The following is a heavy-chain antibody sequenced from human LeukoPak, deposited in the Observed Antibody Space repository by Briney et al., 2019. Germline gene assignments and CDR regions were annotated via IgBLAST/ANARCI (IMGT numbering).Heavy chain of an antibody. J-gene: IGHJ4*02. CDR2: IYHSGST. Sequence: SETLSLTCTVSGYSISSGYYWGWIRQPPGKGLGWIGSIYHSGSTYYNPSLKSRVTISVDTSKNQFSLKLSSVTAADTAVYYCARGVLRYFDWLPHPSYFDYWGQGTLVTVSS. CDR1: GYSISSGYY. D-gene: IGHD3-9*01. V-gene: IGHV4-38-2*02. CDR3: ARGVLRYFDWLPHPSYFDY.